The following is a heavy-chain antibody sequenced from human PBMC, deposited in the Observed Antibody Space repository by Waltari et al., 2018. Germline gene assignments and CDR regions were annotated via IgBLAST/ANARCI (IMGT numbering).Heavy chain of an antibody. D-gene: IGHD5-12*01. J-gene: IGHJ5*02. V-gene: IGHV4-39*01. CDR1: GGSISSGSFY. CDR3: ARHWKKSGYRFDP. CDR2: IYYSGST. Sequence: QLQLQESGPGLVRPSETLSLTCSVAGGSISSGSFYWGWIRQSPGKGLEWIGSIYYSGSTDYTSNLKSRVTISGDTSKNQFSLKLSSVTAADTAVYYCARHWKKSGYRFDPWGQGTLVTVSS.